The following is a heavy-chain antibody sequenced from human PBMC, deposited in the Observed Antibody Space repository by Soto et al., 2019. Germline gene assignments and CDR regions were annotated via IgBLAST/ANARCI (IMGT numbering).Heavy chain of an antibody. CDR3: ARVQYILAAGSFDY. D-gene: IGHD6-13*01. V-gene: IGHV4-34*01. CDR1: GGSFSGYY. CDR2: INQSGNT. J-gene: IGHJ4*02. Sequence: QVQLQQWGAGLVKPSETLSLTCAVYGGSFSGYYWSWIRQPPGKGLEWIGEINQSGNTNYTPSLKSRVAMSVDKSTNQFSLRLTSVTAADTAVYYCARVQYILAAGSFDYWGRGTLVAVSS.